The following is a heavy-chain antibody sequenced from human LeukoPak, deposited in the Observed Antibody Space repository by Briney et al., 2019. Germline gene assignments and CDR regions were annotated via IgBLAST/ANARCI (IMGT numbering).Heavy chain of an antibody. CDR1: GYTFTSYD. J-gene: IGHJ6*03. Sequence: ASVKVSCKASGYTFTSYDINWVRQATGQGLEWMGWMNPNSGNTGYTQKFQGRVTMTRNTSISTAYMELSNLRSEDTAVYYCARVSQHFDWSNYYYYYYMDVWGKGTTVTISS. D-gene: IGHD3-9*01. V-gene: IGHV1-8*01. CDR2: MNPNSGNT. CDR3: ARVSQHFDWSNYYYYYYMDV.